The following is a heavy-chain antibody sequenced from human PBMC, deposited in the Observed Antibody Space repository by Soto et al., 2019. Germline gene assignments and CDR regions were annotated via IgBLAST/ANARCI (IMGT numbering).Heavy chain of an antibody. J-gene: IGHJ6*02. CDR2: INTNTGNP. D-gene: IGHD3-10*01. CDR3: ARSYGSGRDYPLPSDYYYGMDV. V-gene: IGHV7-4-1*01. Sequence: ASVTVCCKASGYTFNSYARKWVRQATGQGLEWMGWINTNTGNPTYAQGFTGRFVFSLDTSVSTAYPQICSLKAEDTAVYYLARSYGSGRDYPLPSDYYYGMDVWRQRTTVIVSS. CDR1: GYTFNSYA.